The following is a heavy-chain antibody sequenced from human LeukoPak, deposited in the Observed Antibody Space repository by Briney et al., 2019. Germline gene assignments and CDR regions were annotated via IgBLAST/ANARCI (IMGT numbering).Heavy chain of an antibody. V-gene: IGHV4-34*01. Sequence: SSETLSLTCAVYGGSFSGYYWSWIRQPPGKGLEWIGEINHSGSTNYNPSLKSRVTISVDTSKNQFSLKLSSVTAADTAVYYCARGYGSGDSDAFDIWGQGTMVTVSS. J-gene: IGHJ3*02. CDR1: GGSFSGYY. D-gene: IGHD3-10*01. CDR3: ARGYGSGDSDAFDI. CDR2: INHSGST.